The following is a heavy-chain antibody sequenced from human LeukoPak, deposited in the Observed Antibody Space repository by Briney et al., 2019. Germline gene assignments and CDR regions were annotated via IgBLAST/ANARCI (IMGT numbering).Heavy chain of an antibody. V-gene: IGHV3-30*03. CDR2: ISSDVSNK. D-gene: IGHD7-27*01. Sequence: GGSLRLSCAASGFTFSSYGMHWVRQAPGKGLEWVAVISSDVSNKYYADSVKGRFTISRDNYKNTLYLQMNSLRAEDAAVYYCAREGPRNYFDYWGQGTLVTVSS. CDR3: AREGPRNYFDY. CDR1: GFTFSSYG. J-gene: IGHJ4*02.